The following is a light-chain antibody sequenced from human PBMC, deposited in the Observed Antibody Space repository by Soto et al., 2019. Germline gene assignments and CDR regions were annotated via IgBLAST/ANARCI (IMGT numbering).Light chain of an antibody. CDR3: QSYDRSTRDSV. CDR2: GNI. CDR1: SSNIGANYD. J-gene: IGLJ1*01. Sequence: QSVLTQPPSVSGAPGQRVTISCTGSSSNIGANYDVHWYLQLPGKAPKLLIYGNIIRPSGVPDRFSGSRSGTSDSLAITGLQDEDESDYYCQSYDRSTRDSVCGTGTKVTVL. V-gene: IGLV1-40*01.